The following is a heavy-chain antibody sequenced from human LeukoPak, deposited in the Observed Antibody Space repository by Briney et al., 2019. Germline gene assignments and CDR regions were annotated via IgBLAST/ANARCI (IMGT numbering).Heavy chain of an antibody. J-gene: IGHJ4*02. V-gene: IGHV3-53*01. CDR1: GFTVSSNC. CDR2: TYSGGTT. CDR3: AAGPTVVTSSLY. D-gene: IGHD4-23*01. Sequence: GGSLRLSCAASGFTVSSNCMSWVRQAPGKGLEWVSFTYSGGTTYYTDSVKGRFTISRDNSKNTLFLQMNSLRAEDTAVYYCAAGPTVVTSSLYWGQGTLVTVSS.